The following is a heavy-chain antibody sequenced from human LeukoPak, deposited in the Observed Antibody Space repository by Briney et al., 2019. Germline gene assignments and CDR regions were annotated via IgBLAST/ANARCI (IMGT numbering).Heavy chain of an antibody. V-gene: IGHV3-9*03. CDR1: GFTFDDYA. CDR2: ISWNSGSI. D-gene: IGHD1-14*01. CDR3: VKDRRNPYRPEGPFDP. Sequence: GRSLRLSCAASGFTFDDYAMHWVRQAPGKGLEWVSGISWNSGSIGYADSVKGRFTISRDNAKNSLYLQMNSLRAEDMALYYCVKDRRNPYRPEGPFDPWGQGTLVTVSS. J-gene: IGHJ5*02.